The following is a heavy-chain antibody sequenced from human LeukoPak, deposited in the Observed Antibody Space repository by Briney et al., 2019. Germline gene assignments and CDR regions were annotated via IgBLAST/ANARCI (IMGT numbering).Heavy chain of an antibody. CDR2: IYPGDSDT. Sequence: GESLKISCKGSGYSFTSYWIAWVRQMPGKGLEWMGIIYPGDSDTRYSPSFQGQVTISVDKSISTAYLQWSSLKASDTAMYYCARRGYYDSSTGKNWFDPWGQGTLVTVSS. D-gene: IGHD3-22*01. V-gene: IGHV5-51*01. CDR1: GYSFTSYW. CDR3: ARRGYYDSSTGKNWFDP. J-gene: IGHJ5*02.